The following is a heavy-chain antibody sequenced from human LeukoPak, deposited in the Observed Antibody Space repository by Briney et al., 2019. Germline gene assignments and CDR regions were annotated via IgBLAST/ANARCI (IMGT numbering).Heavy chain of an antibody. CDR3: ARGDALTPFDY. Sequence: GASVKVSCKASGYTFTRYDINWVRQATGQGLEWMGWMNPNSGNTGYAQKFQGRVTMTRDTSISTAYMELSSLRSEDTAVYYCARGDALTPFDYWGQGTLVTVSS. CDR1: GYTFTRYD. J-gene: IGHJ4*02. V-gene: IGHV1-8*01. CDR2: MNPNSGNT. D-gene: IGHD1-14*01.